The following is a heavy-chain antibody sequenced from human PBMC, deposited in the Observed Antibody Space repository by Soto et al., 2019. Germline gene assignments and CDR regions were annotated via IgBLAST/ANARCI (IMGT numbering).Heavy chain of an antibody. CDR1: VYTFTGYD. J-gene: IGHJ5*01. CDR3: AIDANGRVWYVEHPVWFET. Sequence: AVKCCFNASVYTFTGYDMHWLRQAPAQVLEWMGWINPNSGGTNYAQKFQGRGTMTRDTSISTAYMELSRLRSDDTAVYYCAIDANGRVWYVEHPVWFETRAHRTLDPVSS. CDR2: INPNSGGT. D-gene: IGHD3-10*01. V-gene: IGHV1-2*02.